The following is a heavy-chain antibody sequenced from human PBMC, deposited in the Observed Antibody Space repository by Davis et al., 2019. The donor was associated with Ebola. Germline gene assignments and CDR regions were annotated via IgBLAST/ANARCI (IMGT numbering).Heavy chain of an antibody. CDR2: ISGDGGST. V-gene: IGHV3-43*02. D-gene: IGHD3-9*01. CDR1: GFTFDDYA. J-gene: IGHJ4*02. CDR3: ARELLEVNDILTGYFGFDY. Sequence: GESLKISCAASGFTFDDYAMHWVRQAPGKGLEWVSLISGDGGSTYYADSVKGRFTISRDNAKNSLYLQMNSLRDEDTAVYYCARELLEVNDILTGYFGFDYWGQGTLVTVSS.